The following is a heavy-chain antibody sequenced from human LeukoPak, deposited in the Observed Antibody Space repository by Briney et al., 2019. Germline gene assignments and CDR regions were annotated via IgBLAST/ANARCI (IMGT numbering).Heavy chain of an antibody. J-gene: IGHJ4*02. CDR3: AKDRGGFDY. CDR2: ISYDGSNK. D-gene: IGHD3-16*01. V-gene: IGHV3-30*18. CDR1: GFTFSSYG. Sequence: GGSLRLSCAGSGFTFSSYGMHWVRQAPGKGLEWVAVISYDGSNKYYADSVKGRFTISRDNSKNTLYLQMNSLRAEDTAVYYCAKDRGGFDYWGQGTLVTVSS.